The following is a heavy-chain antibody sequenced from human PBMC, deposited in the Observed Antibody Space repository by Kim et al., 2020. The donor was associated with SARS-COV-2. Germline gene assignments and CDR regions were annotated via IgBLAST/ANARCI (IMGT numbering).Heavy chain of an antibody. J-gene: IGHJ4*02. CDR3: AKDAEVVPAAPDY. V-gene: IGHV3-23*01. Sequence: ADSVKGRFTISRDNSKNTLYLQMNSLRAEDTAVYYCAKDAEVVPAAPDYWGQGTLVTVSS. D-gene: IGHD2-2*01.